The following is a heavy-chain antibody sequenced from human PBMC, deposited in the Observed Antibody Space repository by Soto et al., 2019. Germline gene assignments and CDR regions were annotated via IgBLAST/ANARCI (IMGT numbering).Heavy chain of an antibody. CDR1: GYTFTSYG. V-gene: IGHV1-18*01. CDR3: ARDGSGWGVLHHYRHAV. Sequence: ASVKVSCKASGYTFTSYGISWVRQAPGQGLEWMGWISAYNGNTNYAQKLQGRVTMTTDTSTSIAYMELRSLRSDDTAVYYCARDGSGWGVLHHYRHAVWSQGTTVTVSS. CDR2: ISAYNGNT. D-gene: IGHD6-19*01. J-gene: IGHJ6*02.